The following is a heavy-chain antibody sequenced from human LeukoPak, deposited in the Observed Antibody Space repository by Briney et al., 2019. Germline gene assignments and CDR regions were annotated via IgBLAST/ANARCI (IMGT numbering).Heavy chain of an antibody. CDR3: AKGECSSGCYYDAFDV. D-gene: IGHD2-21*02. J-gene: IGHJ3*01. CDR2: INPKSGGT. Sequence: ASMKVSCKASGYTFSGYYMHWVRQAPGQGLEWMGWINPKSGGTNYAQKFQGRVTMTRDTSISTAYMELSRLRSDDTAVYYCAKGECSSGCYYDAFDVWGQGTMVTVSS. V-gene: IGHV1-2*02. CDR1: GYTFSGYY.